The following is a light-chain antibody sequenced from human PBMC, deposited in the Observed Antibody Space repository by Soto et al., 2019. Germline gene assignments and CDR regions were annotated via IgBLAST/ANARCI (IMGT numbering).Light chain of an antibody. CDR1: SSDLTYNS. CDR2: DVS. V-gene: IGLV2-14*01. Sequence: QSALTQPASVSGSLGQSISISCTEDSSDLTYNSVSWYQHHPHQAPKLIIYDVSYRPSWESTRFSGSQSAGSASLTISGLQAEDWADYYCSSSTPTRGLVFVSGTKLTVL. J-gene: IGLJ1*01. CDR3: SSSTPTRGLV.